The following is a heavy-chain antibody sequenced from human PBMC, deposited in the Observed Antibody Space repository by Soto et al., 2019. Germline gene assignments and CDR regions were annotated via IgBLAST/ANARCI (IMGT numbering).Heavy chain of an antibody. V-gene: IGHV2-5*02. CDR2: IYWDDDK. J-gene: IGHJ4*02. CDR1: GFSLSPRGVG. CDR3: EHIGVSRWFDF. Sequence: SGPTLVNPTQTLTLTCTFSGFSLSPRGVGVGWIRQPPGKALEWLALIYWDDDKRYSPSLKTRLTITKDTSKNQVVLTVTNMDPVDTATYSCEHIGVSRWFDFWGQGTLVTVSS. D-gene: IGHD6-13*01.